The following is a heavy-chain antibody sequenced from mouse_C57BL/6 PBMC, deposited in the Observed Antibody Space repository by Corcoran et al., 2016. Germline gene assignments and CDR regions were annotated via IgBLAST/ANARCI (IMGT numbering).Heavy chain of an antibody. CDR1: GYTFTTYG. Sequence: QIQLVQSGPELKKPGETVKISCKASGYTFTTYGMSWVKQAPGKGLKWMGWINTYSGVPTYADDFKGRFAFSLETSASTAYLQINNLKNEDTATYFCARYGYHFDYWGQGTTLTVSS. J-gene: IGHJ2*01. D-gene: IGHD2-2*01. V-gene: IGHV9-3*01. CDR2: INTYSGVP. CDR3: ARYGYHFDY.